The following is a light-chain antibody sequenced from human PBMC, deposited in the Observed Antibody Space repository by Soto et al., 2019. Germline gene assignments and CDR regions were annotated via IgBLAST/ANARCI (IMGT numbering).Light chain of an antibody. CDR3: SSYTNINTRACV. Sequence: QSVLTQPASVSGSPGQSITISCTGTSGDIGSYNRVSWYQQHPGKAPKLIIYEVTDRPSGVSNRFSGPKSGSTASLTISGLQAEDEAEYYCSSYTNINTRACVFGTGTKVTVL. CDR1: SGDIGSYNR. CDR2: EVT. J-gene: IGLJ1*01. V-gene: IGLV2-14*01.